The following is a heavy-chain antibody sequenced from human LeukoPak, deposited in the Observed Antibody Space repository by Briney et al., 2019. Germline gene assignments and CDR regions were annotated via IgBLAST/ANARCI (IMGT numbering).Heavy chain of an antibody. CDR2: IRSKAYGGTT. V-gene: IGHV3-49*03. CDR3: TRGDLPYCSSTSCRDYYYGMDV. D-gene: IGHD2-2*01. Sequence: GGSLRLSCTASGFTFGDYAMSWFRQAPGKGLEWVGFIRSKAYGGTTEYAASVKGRFTISRDDSKSIAYLQMNSLKTEDTAVYYCTRGDLPYCSSTSCRDYYYGMDVWGQGTTVTVSS. CDR1: GFTFGDYA. J-gene: IGHJ6*02.